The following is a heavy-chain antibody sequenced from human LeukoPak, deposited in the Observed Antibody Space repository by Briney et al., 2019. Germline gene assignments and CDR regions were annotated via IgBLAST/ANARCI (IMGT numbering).Heavy chain of an antibody. CDR3: TRDPRNKGFDP. V-gene: IGHV3-74*01. J-gene: IGHJ5*02. D-gene: IGHD1/OR15-1a*01. Sequence: GGSLRLSCAASGHTLSYYWMHWVRQAPGKGLVWVSCINGDGSSTNYADSVKGRFTISRDNAKNTLYLEMNSLRAEDTAVYYCTRDPRNKGFDPWGQGTLVTVSS. CDR2: INGDGSST. CDR1: GHTLSYYW.